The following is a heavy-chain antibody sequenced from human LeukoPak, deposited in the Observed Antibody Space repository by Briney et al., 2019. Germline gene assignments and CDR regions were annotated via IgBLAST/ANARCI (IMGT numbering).Heavy chain of an antibody. D-gene: IGHD6-13*01. CDR3: ARGLSSSWLSYYYYMDV. CDR1: GYTFTSYG. CDR2: INPNSGGT. V-gene: IGHV1-2*02. Sequence: ASVKVFCKASGYTFTSYGISWVRQAPGQGLEWMGWINPNSGGTNYAQKFQGRVTMTRDTSISTAYMELSRLRSDDTAVYYCARGLSSSWLSYYYYMDVWGKGTTVTVSS. J-gene: IGHJ6*03.